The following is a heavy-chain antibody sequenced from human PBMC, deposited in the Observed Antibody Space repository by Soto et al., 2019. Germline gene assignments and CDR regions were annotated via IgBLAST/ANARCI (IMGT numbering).Heavy chain of an antibody. CDR2: ISGGGGTT. J-gene: IGHJ1*01. D-gene: IGHD6-13*01. V-gene: IGHV3-23*01. CDR3: AKDQAAGGTISRYFQD. Sequence: EVQLLESGGGLVQPEGSLRLSCEASGFTFSSYAMSWVRQAPGKGLEWVSGISGGGGTTYYADSVKGRFTISRDNSKSTLYLQVNSLRAEDTAVYYCAKDQAAGGTISRYFQDWGKGTLVTVSS. CDR1: GFTFSSYA.